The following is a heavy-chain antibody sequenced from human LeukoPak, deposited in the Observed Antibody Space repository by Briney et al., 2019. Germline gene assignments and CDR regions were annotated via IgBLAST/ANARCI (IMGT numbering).Heavy chain of an antibody. CDR2: INPNSGGT. Sequence: GASVKVSCKASGGTFSSYAISWVRQAPGQGLEWMGRINPNSGGTNYAQKFQGRVTMTRDTSISTAYMELSRLRSDDTAVYYCARLIAAAGSRDLDYWGQGTLVTVSS. J-gene: IGHJ4*02. D-gene: IGHD6-13*01. CDR1: GGTFSSYA. V-gene: IGHV1-2*06. CDR3: ARLIAAAGSRDLDY.